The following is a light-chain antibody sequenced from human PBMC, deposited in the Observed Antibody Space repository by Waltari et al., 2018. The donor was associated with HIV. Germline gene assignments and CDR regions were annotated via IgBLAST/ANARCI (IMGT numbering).Light chain of an antibody. CDR2: KDK. J-gene: IGLJ3*02. CDR1: ELPDHY. CDR3: QSADSSETLGV. Sequence: YELTQPPSVSVSPGQTAKIICSGDELPDHYAHWYQQRPGQAPVLVIYKDKERPSGIPERFSGSSSGTTVTLTISGVLEEDEADYYCQSADSSETLGVFGGGTKLTVL. V-gene: IGLV3-25*03.